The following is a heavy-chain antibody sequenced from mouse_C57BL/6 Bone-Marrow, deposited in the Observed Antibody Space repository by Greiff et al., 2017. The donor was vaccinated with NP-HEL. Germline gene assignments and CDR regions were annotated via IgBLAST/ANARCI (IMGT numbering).Heavy chain of an antibody. CDR3: ARHRYSRFAY. V-gene: IGHV5-6*01. Sequence: VQLQQSGGDLVKPGGSLKLSCAASGFTFTSYGMSWVRQTPDKRLEWVATISSGGSYTYYPDSVKGRFTISRDNAKNTLYLQMSSLKSEDTARYYCARHRYSRFAYWGQGTLVTVSA. CDR1: GFTFTSYG. J-gene: IGHJ3*01. D-gene: IGHD2-12*01. CDR2: ISSGGSYT.